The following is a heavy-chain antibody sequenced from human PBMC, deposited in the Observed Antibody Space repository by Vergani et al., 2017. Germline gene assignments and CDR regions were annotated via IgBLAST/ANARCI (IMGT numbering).Heavy chain of an antibody. CDR3: ARHRGSGGFFPSSYFYGMDV. V-gene: IGHV4-38-2*01. Sequence: QVQLLESGPGLVKPSETLTLTCDVSDSSIMTNPYWGWFRQSPGKGLEWIGCIRHSGDTHYNSSLKSRVSISIVSSSKFSLSLTSVTAADTAIYYCARHRGSGGFFPSSYFYGMDVWGHGTTVTVSS. CDR1: DSSIMTNPY. D-gene: IGHD3-10*01. CDR2: IRHSGDT. J-gene: IGHJ6*02.